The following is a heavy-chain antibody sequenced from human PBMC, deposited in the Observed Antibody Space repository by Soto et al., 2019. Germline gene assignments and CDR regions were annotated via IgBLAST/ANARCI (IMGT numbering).Heavy chain of an antibody. V-gene: IGHV3-9*01. Sequence: EVQLVESGGGLVQPGRSLRLSCAASGFTFDDYATHWVRQVPGKGLEWVSGINWNSGSIGYGDSVKGRFAISRDNAKNSLHLQMNSLSAVDTAFYYCVKDESINWYSGHFRHWGQGTLVTVSS. CDR3: VKDESINWYSGHFRH. J-gene: IGHJ1*01. CDR1: GFTFDDYA. CDR2: INWNSGSI. D-gene: IGHD6-13*01.